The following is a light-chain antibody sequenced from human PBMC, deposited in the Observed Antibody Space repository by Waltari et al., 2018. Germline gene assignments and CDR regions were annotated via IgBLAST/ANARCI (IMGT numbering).Light chain of an antibody. V-gene: IGKV4-1*01. CDR2: WAS. J-gene: IGKJ2*01. Sequence: DIVMTQSPDSLAVSLGERATINCKSSQSVLNISNNKNFLAWYQQKPGQPPTLLIYWASTRESGVPDRFSGSGSGTDFTLTISSLQAEDVAVYHCQQYYSFPYTFGQGTKLEIK. CDR1: QSVLNISNNKNF. CDR3: QQYYSFPYT.